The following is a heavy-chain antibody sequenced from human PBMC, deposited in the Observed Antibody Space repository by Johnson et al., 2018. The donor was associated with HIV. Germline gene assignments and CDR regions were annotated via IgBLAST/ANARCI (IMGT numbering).Heavy chain of an antibody. J-gene: IGHJ3*02. V-gene: IGHV3-74*01. Sequence: VQLVESGGGFVQPGGSLRLSCAASGFIFSSYWMHWVRQAPGKGLVWVSRINSDGSSTTYADSVKGRFTISRDNAKNTLYRQMNSLRAEDTAVYYCPRETKSAMSGYAFDIWGQGTMVTVSS. D-gene: IGHD5-18*01. CDR1: GFIFSSYW. CDR2: INSDGSST. CDR3: PRETKSAMSGYAFDI.